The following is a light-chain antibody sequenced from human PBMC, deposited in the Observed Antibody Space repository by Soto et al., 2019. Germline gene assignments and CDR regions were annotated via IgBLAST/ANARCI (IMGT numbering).Light chain of an antibody. Sequence: VFRKAPGTLSLYPGERATGSCRDSQSVSSSSLAWYQQKPGQAPRLLIYDAYNRATGIPPRFSGSGSGTDFTLTISSLEPEDSAVYYCQQRHMWPITFGQGTRLEIK. CDR2: DAY. J-gene: IGKJ5*01. CDR3: QQRHMWPIT. V-gene: IGKV3D-20*02. CDR1: QSVSSSS.